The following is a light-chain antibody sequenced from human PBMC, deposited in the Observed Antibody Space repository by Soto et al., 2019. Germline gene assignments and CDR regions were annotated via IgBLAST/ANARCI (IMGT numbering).Light chain of an antibody. CDR3: QQYGSSRT. CDR1: ESVNSRY. J-gene: IGKJ1*01. CDR2: GAS. Sequence: EIVLTQSPGTLSLSPGERVTLSCRASESVNSRYLAWYQQKPGQAPRLLLYGASSRATGIPDRFSGSGSGTDFTLTISRLEPEDFAVYYCQQYGSSRTFGQGTKVDIK. V-gene: IGKV3-20*01.